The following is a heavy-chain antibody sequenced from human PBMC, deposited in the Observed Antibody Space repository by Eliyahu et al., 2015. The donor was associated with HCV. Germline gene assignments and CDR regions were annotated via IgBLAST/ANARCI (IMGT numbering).Heavy chain of an antibody. D-gene: IGHD3-10*01. CDR2: IFANDAK. CDR1: GXSINNRLG. J-gene: IGHJ6*03. V-gene: IGHV2-26*01. Sequence: QVTLKESGPVLVKPTETLTRTCTXXGXSINNRLGVSWXRQSPGKALEXLXHIFANDAKSYSTSLKTRLTVSRDTSKSQVVLTMTNMDPADTATYYCARVSTELLLWDWWYYLDVWGKGTTVTVS. CDR3: ARVSTELLLWDWWYYLDV.